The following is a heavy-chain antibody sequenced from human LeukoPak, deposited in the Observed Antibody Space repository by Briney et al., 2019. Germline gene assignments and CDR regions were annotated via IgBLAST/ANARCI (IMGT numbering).Heavy chain of an antibody. J-gene: IGHJ1*01. CDR2: ISGSGGGT. CDR1: GLTFSSYA. CDR3: AKGEQWLVLYFQH. V-gene: IGHV3-23*01. D-gene: IGHD6-19*01. Sequence: PGGSLRLSCAVSGLTFSSYAMSWVRQAPGKGLEWVAAISGSGGGTDYADSVKGRFTISRDNSKNTLYLQMNSLRAEDTAVYYCAKGEQWLVLYFQHWGQGTLVTVSS.